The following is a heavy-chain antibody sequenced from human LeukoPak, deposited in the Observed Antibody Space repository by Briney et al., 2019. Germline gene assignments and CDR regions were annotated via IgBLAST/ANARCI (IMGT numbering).Heavy chain of an antibody. Sequence: GGSLRLSCAASGFTFSSYWMSWVRQAPGKGLEWVANIKQDGSEKYYVDSVKGRFTISRDNAKNSLYLQMNSLRAEDTAVYYCARDIGEKTGGYFDYWGQGTLVTVSS. CDR1: GFTFSSYW. CDR3: ARDIGEKTGGYFDY. CDR2: IKQDGSEK. D-gene: IGHD3-16*01. V-gene: IGHV3-7*01. J-gene: IGHJ4*02.